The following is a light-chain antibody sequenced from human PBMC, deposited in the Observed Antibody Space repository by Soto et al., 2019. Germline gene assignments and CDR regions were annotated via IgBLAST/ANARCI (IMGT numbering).Light chain of an antibody. CDR3: QQYGSSPPGT. Sequence: DMALTPSPGSLSLSPWERATLSCRASQSFSSSYLAWYQQKPGQAPRLLIYGASSRATGIPDRFSGSGSGTDFTLTISRLEPEDSAVYYCQQYGSSPPGTFGQGTKVDI. CDR1: QSFSSSY. CDR2: GAS. J-gene: IGKJ1*01. V-gene: IGKV3-20*01.